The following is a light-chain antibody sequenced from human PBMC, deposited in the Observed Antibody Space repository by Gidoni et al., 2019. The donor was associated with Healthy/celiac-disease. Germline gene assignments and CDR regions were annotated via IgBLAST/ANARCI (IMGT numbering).Light chain of an antibody. CDR3: QQSYSTSYT. J-gene: IGKJ2*01. V-gene: IGKV1-39*01. CDR1: QSISSY. Sequence: DIQMTQSPSSQSASVGDRVTITCRASQSISSYLNWYQQKPGKAPKLLIYAASSLQSGVPSRFSGSGSGTDFTLTISSLQPEDFATYYCQQSYSTSYTFXQXTKLEIK. CDR2: AAS.